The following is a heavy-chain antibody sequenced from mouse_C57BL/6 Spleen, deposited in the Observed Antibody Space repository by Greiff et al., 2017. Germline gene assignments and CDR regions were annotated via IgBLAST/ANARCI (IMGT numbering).Heavy chain of an antibody. CDR2: IYPGSGNT. CDR3: ARGNYYGSSPDY. J-gene: IGHJ2*01. Sequence: QVQLKQSGPELVKPGASVKISCKASGYSFTSYYIHWVKQRPGQGLEWIGWIYPGSGNTKYNEKFKGKATLTADISSSTAYMQLSSLTSEDSAVYYCARGNYYGSSPDYWGQGTTLTVSS. CDR1: GYSFTSYY. V-gene: IGHV1-66*01. D-gene: IGHD1-1*01.